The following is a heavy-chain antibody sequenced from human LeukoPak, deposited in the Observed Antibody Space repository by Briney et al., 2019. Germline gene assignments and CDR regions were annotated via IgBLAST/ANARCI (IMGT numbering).Heavy chain of an antibody. CDR3: ARDNYDILTGNPGLLHY. CDR1: GYTFTSYY. J-gene: IGHJ4*02. CDR2: INPSGGST. D-gene: IGHD3-9*01. Sequence: ASVKVSCKASGYTFTSYYMHWVRQAPGQGLEWMGIINPSGGSTSYAQKFQGRVTMTRDTSTSTVYMELSSLRSEDTAVYYCARDNYDILTGNPGLLHYWGQGTLVTVSS. V-gene: IGHV1-46*01.